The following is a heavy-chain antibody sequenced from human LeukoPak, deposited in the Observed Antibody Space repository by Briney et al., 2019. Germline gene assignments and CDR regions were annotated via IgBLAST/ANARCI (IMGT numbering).Heavy chain of an antibody. CDR2: ISGSGGST. Sequence: PGGSLRLSCAASGFTFSSYAMSWVRQAPGKGLEWVSAISGSGGSTYYADSVKGRFTISRDNSKNTLYLQMNSLRAEDTAVYYCAKEVRIPRLIWYYCGMDVWGQGTTVTVSS. D-gene: IGHD3-10*01. J-gene: IGHJ6*02. CDR3: AKEVRIPRLIWYYCGMDV. CDR1: GFTFSSYA. V-gene: IGHV3-23*01.